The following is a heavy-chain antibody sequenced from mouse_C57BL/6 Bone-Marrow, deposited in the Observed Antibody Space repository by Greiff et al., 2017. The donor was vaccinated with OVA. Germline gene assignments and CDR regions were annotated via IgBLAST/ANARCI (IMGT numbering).Heavy chain of an antibody. V-gene: IGHV5-4*01. CDR2: ISDGGSYT. CDR1: GFTFSSYA. Sequence: EVHLVESGGGLVKPGGSLKLSCAASGFTFSSYAMSWVRQTPEKRLEWVATISDGGSYTYYPDNVKGRFTISRDNAKNNLYLQMSHLKSEDTAMYYCARVYYYGSFDYWGQGTTLTVSS. D-gene: IGHD1-1*01. J-gene: IGHJ2*01. CDR3: ARVYYYGSFDY.